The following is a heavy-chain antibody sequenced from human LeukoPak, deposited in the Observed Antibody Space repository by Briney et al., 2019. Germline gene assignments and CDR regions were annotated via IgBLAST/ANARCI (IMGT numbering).Heavy chain of an antibody. Sequence: PSETLSLTCTVSDGSISSYYWSWIRQPAGKGLEWIGRIYTSGSTNYNPSLKSRVTISVDKSKNQFSLKLSSVTAADTAVYYCARDRRDSSGYQFDYWGQGTLVTVSS. CDR3: ARDRRDSSGYQFDY. J-gene: IGHJ4*02. D-gene: IGHD3-22*01. CDR1: DGSISSYY. V-gene: IGHV4-4*07. CDR2: IYTSGST.